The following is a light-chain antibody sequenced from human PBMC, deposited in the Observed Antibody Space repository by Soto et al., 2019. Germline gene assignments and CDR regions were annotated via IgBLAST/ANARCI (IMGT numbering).Light chain of an antibody. CDR2: AAS. CDR3: QQHDILPIT. CDR1: QSVISSY. V-gene: IGKV3-20*01. J-gene: IGKJ5*01. Sequence: EIVLTQSPATLSLSPVQGATLSCRASQSVISSYLAWYQQKPGQAPRLLIYAASTRATGLPARFSGSGSGTDFTLTISRLEPEDFALYYCQQHDILPITFGQGTRLEIK.